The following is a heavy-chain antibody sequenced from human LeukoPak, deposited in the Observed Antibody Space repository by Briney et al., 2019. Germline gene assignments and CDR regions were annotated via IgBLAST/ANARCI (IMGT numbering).Heavy chain of an antibody. J-gene: IGHJ4*02. CDR1: GFTFSSYA. CDR3: ATLPT. V-gene: IGHV3-30-3*01. CDR2: ISYDGNNK. Sequence: GGSLRLSCAASGFTFSSYAMHWVRQAPGKGLEWVAVISYDGNNKYYADSVKGRFTISRDNSKNTLYLQMNSRRAEDTALYYCATLPTWGQGTLVTVSS. D-gene: IGHD4-17*01.